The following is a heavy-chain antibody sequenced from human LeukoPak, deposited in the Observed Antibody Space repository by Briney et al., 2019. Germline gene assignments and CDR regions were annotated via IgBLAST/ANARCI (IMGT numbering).Heavy chain of an antibody. CDR2: ISGSGGST. J-gene: IGHJ4*02. Sequence: GGTLRLSCAASGFTFSSYGMSWVRQAPGKGLEWVSAISGSGGSTYYADSVKGRFTISRDNSKNTLYLQMNSLRAEDTAVYYCAKDADLDLYDSSGYYGFDYWGQGTLVTVSS. D-gene: IGHD3-22*01. V-gene: IGHV3-23*01. CDR1: GFTFSSYG. CDR3: AKDADLDLYDSSGYYGFDY.